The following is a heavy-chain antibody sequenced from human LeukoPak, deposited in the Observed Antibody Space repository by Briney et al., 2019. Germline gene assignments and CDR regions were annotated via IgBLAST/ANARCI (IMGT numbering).Heavy chain of an antibody. J-gene: IGHJ4*02. D-gene: IGHD2-2*01. V-gene: IGHV1-18*01. CDR3: ARDPPHLCSSTSCFGDY. CDR2: ISAYNGNT. CDR1: GGTFSSYA. Sequence: ASAKVSCKASGGTFSSYAISWVRQAPGQGLEWMGWISAYNGNTNYAQKIQGRVTMTTDTSTNTAYMELRSLRSDDTAVYYCARDPPHLCSSTSCFGDYWGQGTLVTVSS.